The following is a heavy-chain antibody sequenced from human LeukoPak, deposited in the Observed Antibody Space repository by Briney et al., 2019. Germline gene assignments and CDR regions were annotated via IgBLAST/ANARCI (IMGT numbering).Heavy chain of an antibody. CDR3: AKGPDYYDSSGYHRS. J-gene: IGHJ5*02. CDR1: GFTFSSYG. D-gene: IGHD3-22*01. V-gene: IGHV3-7*03. Sequence: GGSLRLSCAASGFTFSSYGMHWVRQAPGKGLEWVANIKQDGSEKYYVDSVKGRFTISRDNAKNSLYLQMNSLRAEDTAVYYCAKGPDYYDSSGYHRSWGQGTLVTVSS. CDR2: IKQDGSEK.